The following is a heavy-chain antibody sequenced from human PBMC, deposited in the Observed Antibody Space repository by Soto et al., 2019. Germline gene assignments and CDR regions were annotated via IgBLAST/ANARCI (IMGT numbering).Heavy chain of an antibody. J-gene: IGHJ6*02. CDR1: GGSISSGGYY. V-gene: IGHV4-31*03. Sequence: SETLSLTCTVSGGSISSGGYYWSWIRQHPGKGLEWSGYIYYSGSTYYNPSLKSRVTISVDTSKNQFSLKLSSVTAADTAVYYCAREGAVRGLARKTDIGYGMDVWGQGTTVTVSS. CDR2: IYYSGST. D-gene: IGHD3-10*01. CDR3: AREGAVRGLARKTDIGYGMDV.